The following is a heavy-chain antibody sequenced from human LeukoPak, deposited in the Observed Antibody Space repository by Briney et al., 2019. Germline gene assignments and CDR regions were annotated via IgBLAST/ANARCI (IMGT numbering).Heavy chain of an antibody. V-gene: IGHV3-11*01. J-gene: IGHJ6*03. CDR2: ISSSGSTI. CDR3: ARDGRYCSSTCCYTYYYYMDV. CDR1: GFTFSDYY. Sequence: PGGSLRLSCAASGFTFSDYYMSWIRQAPGKGLEWVSYISSSGSTIYYADSVKGRFTISRDNAKNSLYLQMNSLRAEDTAVYYCARDGRYCSSTCCYTYYYYMDVWGKGTTVTVSS. D-gene: IGHD2-2*01.